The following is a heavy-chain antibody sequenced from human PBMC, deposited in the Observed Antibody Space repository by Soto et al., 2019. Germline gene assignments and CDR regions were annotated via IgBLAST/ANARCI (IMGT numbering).Heavy chain of an antibody. D-gene: IGHD3-3*01. V-gene: IGHV3-23*01. J-gene: IGHJ4*02. CDR1: GFTFSNFA. CDR2: ISSSGGNT. Sequence: GGSLRLSCAASGFTFSNFAMSWVRQAPGTGLEWVSTISSSGGNTYSADSVKGRFTISRDNSKNTLYLQMNSLRAEDTAVYYCAKGVVISRFDLWGQGTLVTVSS. CDR3: AKGVVISRFDL.